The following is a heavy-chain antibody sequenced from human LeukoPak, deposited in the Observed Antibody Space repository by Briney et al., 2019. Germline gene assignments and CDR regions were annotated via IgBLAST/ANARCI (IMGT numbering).Heavy chain of an antibody. CDR3: ARDQTLWFGELSPAFDI. J-gene: IGHJ3*02. D-gene: IGHD3-10*01. CDR1: GYTFTGYY. CDR2: INPNSGGT. V-gene: IGHV1-2*02. Sequence: GASVKVSCKASGYTFTGYYMHWVRQAPGQGLEWMGWINPNSGGTNYAQKFQGRVTMTRDTSISTAYMELSRLRSDDTAVYYCARDQTLWFGELSPAFDIWGQGTMVTVSS.